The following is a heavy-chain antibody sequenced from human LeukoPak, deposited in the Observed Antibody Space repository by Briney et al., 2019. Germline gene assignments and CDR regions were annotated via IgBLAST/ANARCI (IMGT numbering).Heavy chain of an antibody. CDR1: GYTFTSYD. Sequence: AASVKVSCKASGYTFTSYDINWVRQAPGQGLEWMGWINPNSGGTNYAQKFQGRVTMTRDTSISTAYMELSRLRSDDTAVYYCAIGGVVTTLQKRFDYWGQGTLVTVSS. CDR2: INPNSGGT. CDR3: AIGGVVTTLQKRFDY. J-gene: IGHJ4*02. V-gene: IGHV1-2*02. D-gene: IGHD2-21*02.